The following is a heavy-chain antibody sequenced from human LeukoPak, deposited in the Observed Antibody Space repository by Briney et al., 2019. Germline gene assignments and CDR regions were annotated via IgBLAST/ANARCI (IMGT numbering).Heavy chain of an antibody. CDR3: ARESSSWGTDGAFDI. CDR1: GYTFTTYY. Sequence: ASVKVSCKASGYTFTTYYIHWVRQAPGQGLEWLGISNPTGGGTTYAQKFQGRVTMTRDTSISTAYMELSRLRSDDTAVYYCARESSSWGTDGAFDIWGQGTMVTVSS. CDR2: SNPTGGGT. V-gene: IGHV1-2*02. D-gene: IGHD6-13*01. J-gene: IGHJ3*02.